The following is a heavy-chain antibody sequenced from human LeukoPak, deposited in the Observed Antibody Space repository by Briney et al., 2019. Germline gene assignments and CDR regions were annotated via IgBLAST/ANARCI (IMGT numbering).Heavy chain of an antibody. CDR2: ISGSGGST. J-gene: IGHJ4*02. CDR1: GSTFSSYA. Sequence: PGASLRLSCAASGSTFSSYAMSWVRQAPGKGLEWVSAISGSGGSTYCADSVKGRFTISRDNSKNTLYLQMNSLRAEDTAVYYCAKVPAPYSGSYLVNFDYWGQGTLVTVSS. V-gene: IGHV3-23*01. CDR3: AKVPAPYSGSYLVNFDY. D-gene: IGHD1-26*01.